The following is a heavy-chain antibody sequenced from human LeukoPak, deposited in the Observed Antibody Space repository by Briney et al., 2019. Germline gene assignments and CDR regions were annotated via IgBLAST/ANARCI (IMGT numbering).Heavy chain of an antibody. V-gene: IGHV4-34*01. J-gene: IGHJ4*02. CDR1: GGSFSGYY. D-gene: IGHD3-22*01. CDR3: AREAYYYDSSGYYENDFFDY. CDR2: INHSGST. Sequence: SSETLSLTCAVYGGSFSGYYWSWIRQPPGKGLEWIGEINHSGSTNYNPSLKSRVTISVDTSKNQFSLKLSSVTAADTAVYYCAREAYYYDSSGYYENDFFDYWGQGTLVTVSS.